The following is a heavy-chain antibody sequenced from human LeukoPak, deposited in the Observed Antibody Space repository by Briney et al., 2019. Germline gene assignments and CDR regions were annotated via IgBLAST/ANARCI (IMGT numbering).Heavy chain of an antibody. V-gene: IGHV1-24*01. CDR2: SDPEDGET. J-gene: IGHJ2*01. CDR1: GSPLSDLS. Sequence: ASVKVSCKVSGSPLSDLSIHWVRQAPGKGLEYVGGSDPEDGETFHAQNFQGRVTKTEDTSIDTAYMELSSLRSEDTAVYYCVTDRARLFWYFDLWGRGTMVTVSS. D-gene: IGHD2-21*02. CDR3: VTDRARLFWYFDL.